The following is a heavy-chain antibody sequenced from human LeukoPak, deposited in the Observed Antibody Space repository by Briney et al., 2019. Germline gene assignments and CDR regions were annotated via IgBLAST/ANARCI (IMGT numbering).Heavy chain of an antibody. J-gene: IGHJ4*02. CDR2: IYYSGST. CDR3: ASTSGYCSGGNCYSAFDY. D-gene: IGHD2-15*01. Sequence: SETLSLTCTVSGGSISSYYWSWIRQPPGKGLEWIGYIYYSGSTNYNPSLKSRVTISVDTSKNQFSLKLSSVTAADTAVYYCASTSGYCSGGNCYSAFDYWGQGTLATVSS. V-gene: IGHV4-59*01. CDR1: GGSISSYY.